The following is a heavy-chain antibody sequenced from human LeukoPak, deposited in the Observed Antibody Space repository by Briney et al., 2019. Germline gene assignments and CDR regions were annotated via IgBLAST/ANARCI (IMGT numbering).Heavy chain of an antibody. CDR3: ARRYYDSSGYYEAHDY. J-gene: IGHJ4*02. CDR2: ISPYNGNT. V-gene: IGHV1-18*01. CDR1: GYSFTSYG. D-gene: IGHD3-22*01. Sequence: ASVKVSCKSAGYSFTSYGISWVRQAPGQGLEWMGWISPYNGNTNYAQKLQGRVTMTTDTSTSTAYMELRSLRSDDTALYFCARRYYDSSGYYEAHDYWGQGTLVTVSS.